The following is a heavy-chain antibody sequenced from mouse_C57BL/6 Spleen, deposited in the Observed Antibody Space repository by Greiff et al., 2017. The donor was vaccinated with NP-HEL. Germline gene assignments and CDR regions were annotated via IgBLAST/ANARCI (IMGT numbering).Heavy chain of an antibody. V-gene: IGHV1-18*01. CDR3: ARYGKNAMDY. J-gene: IGHJ4*01. Sequence: VQLQQSGPELVKPGASVKIPCKASGYTFTDYNMDWVKQSHGKSLEWIGDINPNNGGTIYNQKFKGKATLTVDKSSSTAYMELRSLTSEDTAVYYCARYGKNAMDYWGQGTSVTVSS. CDR2: INPNNGGT. D-gene: IGHD2-1*01. CDR1: GYTFTDYN.